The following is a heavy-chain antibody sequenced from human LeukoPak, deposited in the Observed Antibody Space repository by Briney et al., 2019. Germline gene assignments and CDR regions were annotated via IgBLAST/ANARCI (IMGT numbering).Heavy chain of an antibody. D-gene: IGHD3-16*01. J-gene: IGHJ4*02. CDR3: ARTNYDYYFDY. CDR2: IYHSGST. V-gene: IGHV4-38-2*02. CDR1: GYSISHDYY. Sequence: SETLSLTCTVSGYSISHDYYWGWIRQSPGKGLEWIGSIYHSGSTYYNASLKSRVAISVDTSKNQFSLKLSSVTAADTAVYYCARTNYDYYFDYWGQGTLVTVSS.